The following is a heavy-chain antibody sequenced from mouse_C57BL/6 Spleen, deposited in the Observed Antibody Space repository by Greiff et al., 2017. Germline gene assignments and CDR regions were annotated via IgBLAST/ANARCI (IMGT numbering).Heavy chain of an antibody. V-gene: IGHV1-82*01. CDR3: SRSGSNDVFAY. J-gene: IGHJ3*01. CDR1: GYAFSSSW. Sequence: VQLQQSGPELVKPGASVKISCKASGYAFSSSWMNWVKQRPGQGLEWIGRIYPGDGDTNYNGKFKGKATLTADKSSSTAYMQLSSLTSEDSAVYVCSRSGSNDVFAYWGQGTLVTVSA. CDR2: IYPGDGDT. D-gene: IGHD2-12*01.